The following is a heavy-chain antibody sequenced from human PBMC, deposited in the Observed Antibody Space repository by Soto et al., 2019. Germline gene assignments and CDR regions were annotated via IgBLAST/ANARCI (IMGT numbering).Heavy chain of an antibody. J-gene: IGHJ4*02. CDR3: ATQTGTVPNFADH. CDR2: INPNTGCT. V-gene: IGHV1-2*02. Sequence: ASVKVSCKTSGYTFTDFYINWVRQAPGQGLEWVGWINPNTGCTKPSQRFQGRVTLTRDTSITTAYMELTRLTSEDTAVYFCATQTGTVPNFADHWGQGTLVTVSS. CDR1: GYTFTDFY. D-gene: IGHD1-1*01.